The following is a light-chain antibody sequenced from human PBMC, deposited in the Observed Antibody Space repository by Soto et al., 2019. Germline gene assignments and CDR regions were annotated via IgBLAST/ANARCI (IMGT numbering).Light chain of an antibody. CDR3: QQLNSYPLT. CDR2: GAS. Sequence: DIQLTQSPSFLSASVGDRVTITCRASQGISSYLAWYQQKPGKAPKLLSDGASTLQSGGPSRFSGSGSGPEFTLTTSSLQPEDFATYYCQQLNSYPLTFGPGTKVDIK. J-gene: IGKJ3*01. V-gene: IGKV1-9*01. CDR1: QGISSY.